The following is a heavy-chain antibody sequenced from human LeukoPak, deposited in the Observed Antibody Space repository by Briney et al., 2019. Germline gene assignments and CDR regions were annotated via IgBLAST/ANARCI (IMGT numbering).Heavy chain of an antibody. V-gene: IGHV3-72*01. CDR2: IRNKNRGLTT. CDR3: VQPSQGYFQN. CDR1: GFDFSEHE. Sequence: PGGSLRLSCAASGFDFSEHEMDWVRQTPRKGLEWLARIRNKNRGLTTEYAASVRGRFAISRDDSSNSLHLQMNSLKTEDTAVYYCVQPSQGYFQNWGQGTLSPSPQ. D-gene: IGHD3-22*01. J-gene: IGHJ1*01.